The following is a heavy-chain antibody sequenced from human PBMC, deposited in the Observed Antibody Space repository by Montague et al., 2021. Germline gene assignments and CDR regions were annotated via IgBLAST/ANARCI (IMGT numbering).Heavy chain of an antibody. CDR1: GYSFAPYW. Sequence: QSGAEVKTPGESLRISCKASGYSFAPYWIGWVCQMPGKGLEWMGIIFPDDSDTKYSPSFQGQVNISADKSISTAYLQWTSLKASDSAMYYCARRGSTWPLYYFDYWGQETLVIVSS. J-gene: IGHJ4*02. D-gene: IGHD2-2*01. V-gene: IGHV5-51*01. CDR2: IFPDDSDT. CDR3: ARRGSTWPLYYFDY.